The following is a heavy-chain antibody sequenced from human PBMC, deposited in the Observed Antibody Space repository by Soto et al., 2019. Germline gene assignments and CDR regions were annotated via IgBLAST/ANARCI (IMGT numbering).Heavy chain of an antibody. J-gene: IGHJ6*02. V-gene: IGHV3-48*02. CDR2: ISGSSDTI. CDR1: GLSLSTYS. CDR3: ARGLDLQCGMDV. D-gene: IGHD1-1*01. Sequence: EVQLVESGGGLVQRGGSLRLSCVASGLSLSTYSLNWVRQAPRKGLECVSYISGSSDTIYYADSVEGRFTISRDNAKNSLYLQINSLIDDDTAVYFCARGLDLQCGMDVWGQGTTVTVSS.